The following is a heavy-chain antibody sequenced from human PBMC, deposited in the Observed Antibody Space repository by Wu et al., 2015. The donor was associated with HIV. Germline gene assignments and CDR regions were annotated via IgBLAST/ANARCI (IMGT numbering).Heavy chain of an antibody. J-gene: IGHJ4*02. D-gene: IGHD3-3*01. CDR1: GYMFTDYF. V-gene: IGHV1-18*04. CDR3: ARGQLWAILEWLDY. CDR2: ISAYNGDT. Sequence: QVQLVQSGAEIKRPGASVKVSCKTSGYMFTDYFLHWVRQAPGQGLEWMGWISAYNGDTNYAQNLQGRVTMTTDTSTSTAYMELRSLRSDDTAVYYCARGQLWAILEWLDYWGQGTPVTVSS.